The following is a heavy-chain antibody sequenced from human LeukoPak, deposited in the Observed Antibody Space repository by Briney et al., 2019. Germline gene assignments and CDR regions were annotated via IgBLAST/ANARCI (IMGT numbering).Heavy chain of an antibody. J-gene: IGHJ4*02. D-gene: IGHD6-13*01. CDR2: IYYGGSA. CDR1: GGSFSGYH. Sequence: SETLSLTCTVSGGSFSGYHWNWIRQPPGKGLEWIGEIYYGGSANYNPSLKSRVTISLDTSENQFSLQLSSVTAADTALYYCATHDGSSWFYFDYWSQGTLITVSS. CDR3: ATHDGSSWFYFDY. V-gene: IGHV4-59*08.